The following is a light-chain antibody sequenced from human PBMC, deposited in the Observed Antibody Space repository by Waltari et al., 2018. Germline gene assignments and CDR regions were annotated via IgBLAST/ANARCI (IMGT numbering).Light chain of an antibody. CDR1: SIHIGAFNF. V-gene: IGLV2-14*01. Sequence: QSGLTQPASVSGPPGQSIPISFAAPSIHIGAFNFISWYHQRPGKAPELLVYDVSHRPSGVSTRFSGSKSDNTAALTISGLQAEDEAVYYCSSFSSSTAGIFGGGTKVTVL. J-gene: IGLJ2*01. CDR3: SSFSSSTAGI. CDR2: DVS.